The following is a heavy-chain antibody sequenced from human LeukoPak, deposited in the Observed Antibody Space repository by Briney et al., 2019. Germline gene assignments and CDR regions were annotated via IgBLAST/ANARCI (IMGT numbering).Heavy chain of an antibody. CDR1: GGSFSGYY. Sequence: SETLSLTCAVYGGSFSGYYWSWIRQPPGKGLEWIGYIYYSGSTNYNPSLKSRVTISVDTSKNQFSLKLSSVTAADTAVYYCARVSGSPYYYYMDVWGKGTTVTISS. V-gene: IGHV4-59*01. CDR3: ARVSGSPYYYYMDV. CDR2: IYYSGST. J-gene: IGHJ6*03. D-gene: IGHD6-19*01.